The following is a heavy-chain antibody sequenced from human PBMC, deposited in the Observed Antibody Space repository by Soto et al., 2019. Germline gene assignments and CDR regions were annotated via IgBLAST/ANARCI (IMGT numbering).Heavy chain of an antibody. CDR1: GYTFTNYW. CDR3: ARGGVTVRTFDS. Sequence: GESRKISCKGSGYTFTNYWIGWVRQMPGKGLGLMGIIYLGDSDTIYSPSFQGQVPISAATSISTAYLQWSSLQASDTAMYYCARGGVTVRTFDSWGQGTLVTVSS. CDR2: IYLGDSDT. D-gene: IGHD3-3*01. J-gene: IGHJ4*02. V-gene: IGHV5-51*01.